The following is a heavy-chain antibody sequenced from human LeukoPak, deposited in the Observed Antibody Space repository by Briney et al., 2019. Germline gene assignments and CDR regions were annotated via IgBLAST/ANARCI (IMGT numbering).Heavy chain of an antibody. V-gene: IGHV4-31*03. D-gene: IGHD3-22*01. CDR2: IYYSGST. CDR3: ARGADYYDSSGYYYGRYFDL. Sequence: SETLSLTCTVSGGSISSGGYYRSWIRQPPGKGMEWIGYIYYSGSTYYNPSLKNRVTISVDTSKSQFSLKLSSVTAADTAVYYCARGADYYDSSGYYYGRYFDLWGRGTLVTVSS. CDR1: GGSISSGGYY. J-gene: IGHJ2*01.